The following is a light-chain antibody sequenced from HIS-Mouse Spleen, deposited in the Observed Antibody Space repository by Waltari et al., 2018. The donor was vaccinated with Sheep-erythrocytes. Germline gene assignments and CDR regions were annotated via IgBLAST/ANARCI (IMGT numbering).Light chain of an antibody. Sequence: QSALTQPASVSGSPGQSVTISCTGTSRVVGGYNYVSWYHQHPGKAPKPMIYDLSKRPSGVPDRFSGSKSGNTASLTISGLQAEDEADYYCCSYAGSYNHVFATGTKVTVL. CDR1: SRVVGGYNY. CDR2: DLS. CDR3: CSYAGSYNHV. J-gene: IGLJ1*01. V-gene: IGLV2-11*01.